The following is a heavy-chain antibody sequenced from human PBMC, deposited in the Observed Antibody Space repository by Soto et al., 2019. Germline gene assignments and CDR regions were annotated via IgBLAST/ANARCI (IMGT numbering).Heavy chain of an antibody. J-gene: IGHJ4*02. V-gene: IGHV1-69*01. CDR2: IIPIFGTA. Sequence: QVQLVQSGAEVKKPGSSVKVSCKASGGTFSSYAISWVRQAPGQGLEWMGGIIPIFGTANYAQKFQGRVTITEDESTSTAYMELSSLRSEDTAVYYCARVGRTYYYDSSGSYYFDYWGQGTLVTVSS. CDR1: GGTFSSYA. D-gene: IGHD3-22*01. CDR3: ARVGRTYYYDSSGSYYFDY.